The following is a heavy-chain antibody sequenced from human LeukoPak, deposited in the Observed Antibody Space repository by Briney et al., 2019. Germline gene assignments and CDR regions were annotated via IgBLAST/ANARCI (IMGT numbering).Heavy chain of an antibody. J-gene: IGHJ4*02. CDR3: ARDGCGWYYFEY. D-gene: IGHD6-19*01. Sequence: TGGSRRLSCAASGFTFSSYSMNWVRQPPERVLEWVSSISSSSSYIYYADSVKGRFTISRDNAKNSLYLQMNSLRAEDTAVYYCARDGCGWYYFEYWGQGNLVTVSS. CDR1: GFTFSSYS. CDR2: ISSSSSYI. V-gene: IGHV3-21*01.